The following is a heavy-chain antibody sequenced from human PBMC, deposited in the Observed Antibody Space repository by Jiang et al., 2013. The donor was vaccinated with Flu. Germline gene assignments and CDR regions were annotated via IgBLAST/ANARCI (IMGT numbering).Heavy chain of an antibody. CDR2: IVPIFHTA. Sequence: GQGLEWMGGIVPIFHTANYAQKFQGRVTITADKSTSTAYMELNSLRSEDTAVYYCSTVTTSEWYFDLWGRGTLVT. D-gene: IGHD4-17*01. CDR3: STVTTSEWYFDL. V-gene: IGHV1-69*06. J-gene: IGHJ2*01.